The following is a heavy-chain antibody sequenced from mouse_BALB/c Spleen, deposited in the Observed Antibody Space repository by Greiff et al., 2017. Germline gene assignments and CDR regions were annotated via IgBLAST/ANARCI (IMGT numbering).Heavy chain of an antibody. D-gene: IGHD2-4*01. V-gene: IGHV5-4*02. J-gene: IGHJ2*01. CDR2: ISDGGSYT. CDR3: ARDDYDEGFDY. CDR1: GFTFSDYY. Sequence: EVKVVESGGGLVKPGGSLKLSCAASGFTFSDYYMYWVRQTPEKRLEWVATISDGGSYTYYPDSVKGRFTISRDNAKNNLYLQMSSLKSEDTAMYYCARDDYDEGFDYWGQGTTLTVSS.